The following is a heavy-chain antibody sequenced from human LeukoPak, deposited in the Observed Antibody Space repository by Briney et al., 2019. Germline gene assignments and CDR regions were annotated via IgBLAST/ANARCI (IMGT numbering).Heavy chain of an antibody. Sequence: GASVKVSCKASGYTFTSYYMHWVRQAPGQGLEWMGIINPSGGSTSYAQKFQGRVTMTRDTSISTAYMELSRLRSDDTAVYYCARVGDTAMGDYWGQGTLVTVSS. J-gene: IGHJ4*02. CDR1: GYTFTSYY. CDR3: ARVGDTAMGDY. D-gene: IGHD5-18*01. V-gene: IGHV1-46*01. CDR2: INPSGGST.